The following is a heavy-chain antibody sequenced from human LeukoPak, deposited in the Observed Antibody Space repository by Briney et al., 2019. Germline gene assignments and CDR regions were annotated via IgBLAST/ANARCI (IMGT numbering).Heavy chain of an antibody. Sequence: GGSLRLSRAASGFNFDTCAMHWVRQAPGKGLGGVAAISGYGTDTYYADSVKGRFTISRDNSKNTLYLQMDSLRAEDAAVYFCAKDRTGHNRPIDSWGRGTLVTVSS. D-gene: IGHD1-14*01. CDR2: ISGYGTDT. V-gene: IGHV3-23*01. CDR1: GFNFDTCA. J-gene: IGHJ4*02. CDR3: AKDRTGHNRPIDS.